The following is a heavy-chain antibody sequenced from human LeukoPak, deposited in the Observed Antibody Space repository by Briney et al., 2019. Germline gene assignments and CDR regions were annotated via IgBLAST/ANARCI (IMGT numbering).Heavy chain of an antibody. CDR3: AREDPEAGLFEY. J-gene: IGHJ4*02. D-gene: IGHD1-14*01. Sequence: GGSLRLSCTVSGFALGDYAMTWFRQAPGKGLEWVGFIRSKGYGGTTEYAASVKGRFSISRDDSKSIAYLQMNSLKSEDTALYYCAREDPEAGLFEYWGQGTLVTVSS. V-gene: IGHV3-49*03. CDR2: IRSKGYGGTT. CDR1: GFALGDYA.